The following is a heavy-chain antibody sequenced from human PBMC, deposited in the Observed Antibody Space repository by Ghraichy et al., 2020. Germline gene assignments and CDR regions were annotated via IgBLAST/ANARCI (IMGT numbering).Heavy chain of an antibody. Sequence: SETLSLTCAVYGGSFSGYYWSWIRQPPGKGLEWIGEINHSGSTNYNPSLKSRVTISVDTSKNQFSLKLSSVTAADTAVYYCARGKKYNWNYGVRSYYYGMDVWGQGTTVTVSS. V-gene: IGHV4-34*01. D-gene: IGHD1-7*01. CDR1: GGSFSGYY. J-gene: IGHJ6*02. CDR2: INHSGST. CDR3: ARGKKYNWNYGVRSYYYGMDV.